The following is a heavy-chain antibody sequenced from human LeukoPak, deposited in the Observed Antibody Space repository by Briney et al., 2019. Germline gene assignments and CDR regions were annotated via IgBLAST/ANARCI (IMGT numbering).Heavy chain of an antibody. CDR3: ARDLLGSATSYSSGAWDY. J-gene: IGHJ4*02. CDR1: GYTFTSYY. D-gene: IGHD3-9*01. V-gene: IGHV1-46*01. CDR2: ISPSGAST. Sequence: GASVKVSCKASGYTFTSYYMHGVRQAPGQGLEWMGIISPSGASTTYAQNFQGRVTMTRDMSTSTLYMELSSLKSEDTAVYYCARDLLGSATSYSSGAWDYWGQGTLVTVSS.